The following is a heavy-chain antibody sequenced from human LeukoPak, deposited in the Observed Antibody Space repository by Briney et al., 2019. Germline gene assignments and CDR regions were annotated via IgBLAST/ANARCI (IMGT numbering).Heavy chain of an antibody. CDR2: IYYSGST. V-gene: IGHV4-31*03. CDR3: ARRGPGDYYDSSGHYYFDY. CDR1: GGSISSSTYY. Sequence: SETLSLTCTVSGGSISSSTYYWSWIRQHPGKGLEWIGYIYYSGSTYYNPSLKSRVTISVDTSKNQFSLKLSSVTAADTAVYYCARRGPGDYYDSSGHYYFDYWGQGTLVTVSS. D-gene: IGHD3-22*01. J-gene: IGHJ4*02.